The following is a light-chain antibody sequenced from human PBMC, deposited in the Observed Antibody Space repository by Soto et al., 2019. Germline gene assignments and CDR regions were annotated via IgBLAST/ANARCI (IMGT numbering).Light chain of an antibody. Sequence: EIVLTQSPGTLSLSPGDRATLSCRASQSVNSNYLAWYQRKPGQAPRLLIYGASNRATDIPYRFSASGSGTDFTLTSTRLEAEDFAVDYCQQYGSTPPTFGQGTKVEVK. CDR1: QSVNSNY. J-gene: IGKJ1*01. V-gene: IGKV3-20*01. CDR3: QQYGSTPPT. CDR2: GAS.